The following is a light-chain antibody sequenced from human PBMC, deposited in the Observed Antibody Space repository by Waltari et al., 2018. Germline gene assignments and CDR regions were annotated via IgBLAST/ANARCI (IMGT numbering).Light chain of an antibody. Sequence: EIVLTQSPGTLSLSPGARATLSCRASQSLSSHFLAWYQQRRGQAPRLLIYGASNRANGIPDRFSGSGSGTDFTLSISRLEPEDFAVYYCQHYSASRVAFGQGTKVEIK. J-gene: IGKJ1*01. CDR1: QSLSSHF. CDR3: QHYSASRVA. V-gene: IGKV3-20*01. CDR2: GAS.